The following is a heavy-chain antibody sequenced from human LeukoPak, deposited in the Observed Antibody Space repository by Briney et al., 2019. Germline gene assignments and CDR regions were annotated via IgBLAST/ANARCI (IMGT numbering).Heavy chain of an antibody. D-gene: IGHD1-1*01. J-gene: IGHJ4*02. CDR3: AKDADNDDDY. Sequence: GGSLRLSCTASGFDFSSFATHWVRQAPGKGLEWVTFIQYDGSNENYADSVKGRFTISRDNSKKTLYLQMNSLRGEDTAVYYCAKDADNDDDYWGQGTLVTVSS. CDR2: IQYDGSNE. V-gene: IGHV3-30*02. CDR1: GFDFSSFA.